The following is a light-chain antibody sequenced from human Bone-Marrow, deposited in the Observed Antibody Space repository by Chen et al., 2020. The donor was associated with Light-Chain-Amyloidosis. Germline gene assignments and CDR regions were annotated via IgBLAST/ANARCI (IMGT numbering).Light chain of an antibody. CDR1: QSVLFSSNNKNY. CDR3: QQYHTTAYT. J-gene: IGKJ2*01. CDR2: WAS. Sequence: DIVMTQSPDSLAVSLGERATINCKSSQSVLFSSNNKNYLSWYQQKPGQPPKLLIYWASTRASGVPDRFSGSGSGTDFTLTISSLQAEDVAVYYCQQYHTTAYTFGQGTKLEIK. V-gene: IGKV4-1*01.